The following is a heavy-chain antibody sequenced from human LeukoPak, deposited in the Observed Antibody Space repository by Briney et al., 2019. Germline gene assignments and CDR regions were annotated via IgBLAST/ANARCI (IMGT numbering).Heavy chain of an antibody. V-gene: IGHV1-18*01. J-gene: IGHJ5*02. CDR1: GYXFTSYG. CDR2: ISAYNGNT. D-gene: IGHD6-13*01. Sequence: GASVKVSCKASGYXFTSYGISWVRQAPGQGLEWMGWISAYNGNTNYAQKLQGRVTMTTDTSTSTAYMELRSLRSDDTAVYYCARDNRIAAAGLSWFDPWGQGTLVTVSS. CDR3: ARDNRIAAAGLSWFDP.